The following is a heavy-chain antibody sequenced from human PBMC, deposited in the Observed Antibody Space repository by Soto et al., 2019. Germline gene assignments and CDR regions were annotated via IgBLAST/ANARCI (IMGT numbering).Heavy chain of an antibody. CDR2: IYSGGST. V-gene: IGHV3-53*01. Sequence: VGSLRLSCAASGFTVSSNYMSWVRQAPGKGLEWVSVIYSGGSTYYADSVKGRFTISRDNSKNTLYLQMNSLRAEDTAVYYCARVDHRTTFGVGIFDYWGQGTLVTVSS. CDR1: GFTVSSNY. J-gene: IGHJ4*02. D-gene: IGHD3-3*01. CDR3: ARVDHRTTFGVGIFDY.